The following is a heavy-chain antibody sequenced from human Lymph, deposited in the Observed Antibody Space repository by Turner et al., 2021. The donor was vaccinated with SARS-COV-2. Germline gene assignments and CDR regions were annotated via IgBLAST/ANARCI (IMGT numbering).Heavy chain of an antibody. CDR2: MYSCGSS. Sequence: EVQLVESGGGLVQPGGSLRLSCAASGITVSRNYMSWVHQAPGKGLEGVSVMYSCGSSDYADSVKDRFTISRHNAKNTLYLQRNSLSAEDTAVYYCARDLVTAGGMDVWGQGTTVTVSS. CDR1: GITVSRNY. J-gene: IGHJ6*02. CDR3: ARDLVTAGGMDV. V-gene: IGHV3-53*04. D-gene: IGHD5-18*01.